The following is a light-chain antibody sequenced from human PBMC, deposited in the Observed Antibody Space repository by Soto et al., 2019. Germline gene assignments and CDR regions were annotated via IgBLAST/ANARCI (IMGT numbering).Light chain of an antibody. J-gene: IGKJ3*01. CDR3: QQSYSTPVT. CDR1: QSISSY. Sequence: DIQMTQSPSSLSASVGDRVTITCRASQSISSYLNWYQQKPGKAPKLLIYAASSLQSGVPSRFSGSVSGTDFTLTISSLQPEDFETYYCQQSYSTPVTLGPGTKVDIK. V-gene: IGKV1-39*01. CDR2: AAS.